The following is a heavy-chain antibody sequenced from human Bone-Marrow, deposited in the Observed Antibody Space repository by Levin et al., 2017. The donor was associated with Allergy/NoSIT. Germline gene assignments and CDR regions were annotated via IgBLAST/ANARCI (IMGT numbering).Heavy chain of an antibody. Sequence: PGGSLRLSCATSGFSFEDFAMHWVRQRPGKGLEWVAGITWNSDSTGYVDSVRGRFTISRDNVLSSAYLQMNSLTDEDTAFYYCARDPQVGGTGSLDHWGQGILVNVSS. D-gene: IGHD2-15*01. CDR3: ARDPQVGGTGSLDH. V-gene: IGHV3-9*01. CDR2: ITWNSDST. J-gene: IGHJ4*02. CDR1: GFSFEDFA.